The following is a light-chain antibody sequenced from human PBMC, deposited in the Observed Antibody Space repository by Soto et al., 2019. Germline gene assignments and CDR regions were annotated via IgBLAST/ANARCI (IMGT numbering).Light chain of an antibody. J-gene: IGLJ2*01. V-gene: IGLV2-8*01. Sequence: QSVLTQPPSASGSPGQSVTISCTGTSSVVGGYNYVSWYQQHPGKAPKLMIYEVTKRPSGVPDRFSGSKSGSTASLTVSGLQAEEEADYYCSSYAGSNNFVFGGGTKVTVL. CDR3: SSYAGSNNFV. CDR2: EVT. CDR1: SSVVGGYNY.